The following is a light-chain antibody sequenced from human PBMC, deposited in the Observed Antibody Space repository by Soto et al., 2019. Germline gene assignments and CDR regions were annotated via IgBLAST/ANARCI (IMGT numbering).Light chain of an antibody. Sequence: QTVVTQPPSVSGAPGQRVTISCTGSTSNIGAGYDVHWYQQLPGTAPKLLIYGNSNRPSGVPDRFSGSRSGPSASLAITGLQTEDEADYYCQSYDSSLSAVVFGGGTKLTVL. J-gene: IGLJ2*01. CDR3: QSYDSSLSAVV. V-gene: IGLV1-40*01. CDR1: TSNIGAGYD. CDR2: GNS.